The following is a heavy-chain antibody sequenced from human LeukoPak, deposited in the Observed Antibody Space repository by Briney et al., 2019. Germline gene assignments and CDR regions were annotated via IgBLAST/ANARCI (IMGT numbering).Heavy chain of an antibody. CDR2: ISSSSSYI. D-gene: IGHD3-10*01. V-gene: IGHV3-21*01. CDR3: ARDYEGYSSESLWLDP. J-gene: IGHJ5*02. Sequence: ASETLSLTCTVSGGSISSSSYYWGWIRQPPGKGLEWVSSISSSSSYIYYADSVKGRFTISRDNAKNSLYLQMNSLRAEDTAVYYCARDYEGYSSESLWLDPWGQGTLVTVSS. CDR1: GGSISSSS.